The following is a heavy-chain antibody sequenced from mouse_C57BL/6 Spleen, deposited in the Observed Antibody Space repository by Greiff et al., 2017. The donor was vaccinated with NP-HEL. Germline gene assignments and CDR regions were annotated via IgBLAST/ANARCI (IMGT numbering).Heavy chain of an antibody. CDR3: ANYYGSRATLDY. CDR1: GYAFSSSW. Sequence: VKLMESGPELVKPGASVKISCKASGYAFSSSWMNWVKQRPGKGLEWIGRIYPGDGDTNYNGKFKGKATLTADKSSSTAYMQLSSLTSEDSAVYFCANYYGSRATLDYWGQGTTLTVSS. CDR2: IYPGDGDT. J-gene: IGHJ2*01. V-gene: IGHV1-82*01. D-gene: IGHD1-1*01.